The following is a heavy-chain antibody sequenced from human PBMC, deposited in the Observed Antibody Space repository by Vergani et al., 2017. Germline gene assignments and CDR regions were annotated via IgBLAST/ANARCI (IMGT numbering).Heavy chain of an antibody. CDR1: GFAFGDFG. V-gene: IGHV3-23*04. J-gene: IGHJ4*02. CDR3: GRGSDNYN. D-gene: IGHD1-1*01. Sequence: EVQLVESGGGVVRPGGSLRLSCVGSGFAFGDFGMSWVRQTPGKGLEWVSTIKNDGGKSHYADFVKGRFAISRDNSRNTLYLQMNSLRVEDTAVYYCGRGSDNYNWGQGALVTV. CDR2: IKNDGGKS.